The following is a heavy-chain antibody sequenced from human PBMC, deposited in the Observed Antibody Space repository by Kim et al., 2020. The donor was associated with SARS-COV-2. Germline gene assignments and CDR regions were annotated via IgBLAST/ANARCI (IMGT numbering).Heavy chain of an antibody. CDR2: INWNGGST. V-gene: IGHV3-20*04. J-gene: IGHJ4*02. D-gene: IGHD6-19*01. Sequence: GSLRLSCAASGFTFDDYGMSWVRQAPGKGLEWVSGINWNGGSTGYADSVKGRFTISRDNAKNSLYLQMNSLRAEDTALYYCARGLQYQISGWSFDYWGQGTLVTVSS. CDR3: ARGLQYQISGWSFDY. CDR1: GFTFDDYG.